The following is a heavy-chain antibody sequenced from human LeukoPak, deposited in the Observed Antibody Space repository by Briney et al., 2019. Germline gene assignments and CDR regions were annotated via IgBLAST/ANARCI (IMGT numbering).Heavy chain of an antibody. J-gene: IGHJ4*02. CDR2: IRYDGSNK. V-gene: IGHV3-30*02. Sequence: PGGSLRLSCAASGFTFSSYGMHWVRQAPGKGLEWVAFIRYDGSNKYYADSVKGRFTISRDNSKNTLYLQMNSLRAEDTAVYYCANILRGYCSGGSCYSDGVYWGQGTLVTVSS. CDR3: ANILRGYCSGGSCYSDGVY. CDR1: GFTFSSYG. D-gene: IGHD2-15*01.